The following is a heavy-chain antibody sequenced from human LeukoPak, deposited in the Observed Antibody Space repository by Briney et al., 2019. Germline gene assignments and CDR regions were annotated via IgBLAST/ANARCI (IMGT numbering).Heavy chain of an antibody. D-gene: IGHD3-9*01. Sequence: SETLSLTCTVSGGSISSSSYYWGWIRQPPGKGLEWIGSIYYSGSTYYNPSLKSRVTISVDTSKNQFSLKLSSVTAADTAVYYCARSPHYYDILTGYSNYFDYWGQGTLVTVSS. V-gene: IGHV4-39*07. CDR1: GGSISSSSYY. CDR3: ARSPHYYDILTGYSNYFDY. CDR2: IYYSGST. J-gene: IGHJ4*02.